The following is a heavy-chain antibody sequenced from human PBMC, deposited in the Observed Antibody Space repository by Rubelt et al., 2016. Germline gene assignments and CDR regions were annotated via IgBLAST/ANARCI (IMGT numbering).Heavy chain of an antibody. D-gene: IGHD5-12*01. CDR2: ISSRGSTI. V-gene: IGHV3-48*03. J-gene: IGHJ4*02. CDR1: GFTFSSYE. Sequence: EVQLVESGGGLVQPGGSLRLSCAASGFTFSSYEMNWVSQAPGKGLEWVPYISSRGSTIYYAESVKGRFTISRDNAKNSLYLQMNGLRAEDTAVYYCARSDIVATITDYWGQGTLVTVSS. CDR3: ARSDIVATITDY.